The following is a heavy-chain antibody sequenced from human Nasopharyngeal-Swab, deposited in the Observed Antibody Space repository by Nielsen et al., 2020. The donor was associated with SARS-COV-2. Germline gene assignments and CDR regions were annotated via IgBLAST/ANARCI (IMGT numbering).Heavy chain of an antibody. J-gene: IGHJ6*02. D-gene: IGHD3/OR15-3a*01. CDR1: GFTFSDYY. CDR2: ISSSSSYT. CDR3: ARDLSDSTGYYYYYGMDV. Sequence: GESLKISWAASGFTFSDYYMSWIRQAPGQGLEWVSYISSSSSYTNYADSVKGRFTISRDNAKNSLYLQMSSLRAEDTAVYYCARDLSDSTGYYYYYGMDVWGQGTTVTVSS. V-gene: IGHV3-11*05.